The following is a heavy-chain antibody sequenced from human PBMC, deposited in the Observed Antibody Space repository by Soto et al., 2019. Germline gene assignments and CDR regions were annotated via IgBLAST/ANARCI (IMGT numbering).Heavy chain of an antibody. Sequence: GGSLRLSCAVSGFTFDDNAMHWVRQAPEKGLEWVSGINWKSDIGYAASVKGRFTISRDNAENSLYLQMNSLRAEDTALYYCAISQDRGGRTTFIYWGQGTQVTVSS. V-gene: IGHV3-9*01. CDR2: INWKSDI. J-gene: IGHJ4*02. CDR3: AISQDRGGRTTFIY. CDR1: GFTFDDNA. D-gene: IGHD3-16*01.